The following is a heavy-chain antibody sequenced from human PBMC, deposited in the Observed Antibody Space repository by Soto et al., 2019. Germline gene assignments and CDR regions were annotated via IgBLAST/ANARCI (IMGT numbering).Heavy chain of an antibody. CDR3: AKGWSYFIFENIDY. D-gene: IGHD1-26*01. V-gene: IGHV3-30*18. J-gene: IGHJ4*02. CDR2: ISYDGSNK. CDR1: GFTFSSYG. Sequence: WGSLRLSCAASGFTFSSYGMHWVRQAPGKGLEWVAVISYDGSNKYYADSVKGRFTISRDNSKNTLYLQMNSLRAEDTAVYYCAKGWSYFIFENIDYWGQGTLVTVSS.